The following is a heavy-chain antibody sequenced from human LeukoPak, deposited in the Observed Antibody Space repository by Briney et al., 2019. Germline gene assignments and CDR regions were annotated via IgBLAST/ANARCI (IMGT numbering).Heavy chain of an antibody. CDR1: GFGFGQYE. V-gene: IGHV3-21*01. J-gene: IGHJ4*02. CDR3: ARDLAAQHHEFDY. D-gene: IGHD1-14*01. CDR2: ISSSSSYI. Sequence: RSGGSLRLSCAASGFGFGQYEMNWVRQAPGKGLEWVSSISSSSSYIYYADSVKGRFTISRDNAKNSLYLQMNSLRAEDTAVYYCARDLAAQHHEFDYWGLGTLVAVSS.